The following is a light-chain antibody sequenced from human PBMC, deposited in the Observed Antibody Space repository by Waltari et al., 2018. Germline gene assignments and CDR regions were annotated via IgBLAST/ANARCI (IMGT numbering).Light chain of an antibody. CDR3: QQSYSTPYT. Sequence: DIQMTQPPSSLSASVGGRVTITYRASQSISSYLNWYQQKPGTAPKLLIYAPSSLQSGVPSRCSGSRSGTDFTLTISSLQPEDFATYYCQQSYSTPYTFGQGTKLEIK. CDR2: APS. V-gene: IGKV1-39*01. CDR1: QSISSY. J-gene: IGKJ2*01.